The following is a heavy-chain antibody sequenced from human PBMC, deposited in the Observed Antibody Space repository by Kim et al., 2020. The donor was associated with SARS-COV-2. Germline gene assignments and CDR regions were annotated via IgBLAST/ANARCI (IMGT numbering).Heavy chain of an antibody. J-gene: IGHJ6*02. CDR2: IYYSGST. CDR3: ARSCQQLVRYYYYGMDV. Sequence: SETLSLTCTVSGGSISSGGYYWSWIRQHPGKGLEWIGYIYYSGSTYYNPSLKSRVTISVDTSKNQFSLKLSSVTAADTAVYYCARSCQQLVRYYYYGMDVWGQGTTVTVSS. CDR1: GGSISSGGYY. D-gene: IGHD6-13*01. V-gene: IGHV4-31*03.